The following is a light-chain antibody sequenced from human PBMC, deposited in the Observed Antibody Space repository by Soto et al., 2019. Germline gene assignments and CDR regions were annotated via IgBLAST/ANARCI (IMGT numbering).Light chain of an antibody. J-gene: IGLJ2*01. V-gene: IGLV2-14*01. CDR1: SSDVGGYNY. CDR3: SSSTTGSTPVV. Sequence: QSALTQPASVSGSPGQSITISCTGTSSDVGGYNYVSWYQQHPGKAPKFIIYDVSNRPSGVSDRFSGSKSGNTASLTISGLQAEDEADYYCSSSTTGSTPVVFGGGTKLTVL. CDR2: DVS.